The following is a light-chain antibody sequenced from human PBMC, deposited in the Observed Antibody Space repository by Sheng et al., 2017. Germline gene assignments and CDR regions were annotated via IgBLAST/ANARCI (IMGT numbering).Light chain of an antibody. J-gene: IGKJ2*01. V-gene: IGKV1-NL1*01. CDR3: QQYYSTNN. CDR1: QGVGNS. Sequence: DIQVTQFPSSLSASVGDRVTITCRASQGVGNSLAWYQQKPGEAPKLLVTGASRLESGVPSRFSGGRSGTDYTLTISSLQPEDFATYYCQQYYSTNNFGQGTKLEIK. CDR2: GAS.